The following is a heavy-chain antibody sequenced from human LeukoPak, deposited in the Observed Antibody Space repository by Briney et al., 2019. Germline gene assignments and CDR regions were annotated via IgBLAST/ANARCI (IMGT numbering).Heavy chain of an antibody. D-gene: IGHD6-25*01. Sequence: ASVKVSCKASGYNFTGYLIHWVRQAPGQGLEYMGWINPNTGATEYALKFRGRVTMTRDTSTSTASMELSRLRSDDTAVYFCGRDLSTSATWELDHWGQGTLVTVSS. J-gene: IGHJ4*02. CDR2: INPNTGAT. CDR3: GRDLSTSATWELDH. CDR1: GYNFTGYL. V-gene: IGHV1-2*02.